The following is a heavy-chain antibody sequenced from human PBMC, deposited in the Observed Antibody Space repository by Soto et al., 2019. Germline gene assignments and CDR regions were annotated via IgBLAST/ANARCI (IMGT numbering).Heavy chain of an antibody. CDR3: ARDSPKGGSSWSNWFDP. CDR1: GYTLTELS. CDR2: FDPEDGET. V-gene: IGHV1-24*01. Sequence: GASVKVSCKVSGYTLTELSMHWVRQAPGKGLEWMGGFDPEDGETIYAQKFQGRVTMTEDTSTDTAYMELSSLRSEDTAVYYCARDSPKGGSSWSNWFDPWGQGTLVTVSS. D-gene: IGHD6-13*01. J-gene: IGHJ5*02.